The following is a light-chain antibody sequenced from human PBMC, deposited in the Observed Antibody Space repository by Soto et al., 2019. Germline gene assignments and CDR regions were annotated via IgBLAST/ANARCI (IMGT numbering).Light chain of an antibody. V-gene: IGKV1-27*01. Sequence: IPLSQPPPSLSASLGNRVTNTWRASQGISNYLAWYQQKPGKVPKLLIYAASTLQSGVPSRFSGSGSGTDFTLTISSLQPEDVATYYCQKYNSAPLTFGGGTKV. CDR3: QKYNSAPLT. CDR2: AAS. J-gene: IGKJ4*01. CDR1: QGISNY.